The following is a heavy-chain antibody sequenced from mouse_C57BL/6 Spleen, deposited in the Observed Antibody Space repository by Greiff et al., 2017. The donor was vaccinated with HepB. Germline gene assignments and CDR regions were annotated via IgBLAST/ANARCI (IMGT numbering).Heavy chain of an antibody. D-gene: IGHD2-10*02. V-gene: IGHV14-3*01. CDR3: ARGEYGNYPAWFAY. J-gene: IGHJ3*01. CDR1: GFNIKNTY. Sequence: VQLQQSVAELVRPGASVKLSCTASGFNIKNTYMHWVKQRPEQGLEWIGRIDPANGNTKYAPKFQGKATITADTSSNTAYLQLSRLASEDTAIYCWARGEYGNYPAWFAYWGQGTLVTVSA. CDR2: IDPANGNT.